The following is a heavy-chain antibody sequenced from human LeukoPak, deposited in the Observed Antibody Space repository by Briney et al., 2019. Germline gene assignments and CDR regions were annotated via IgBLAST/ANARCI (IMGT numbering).Heavy chain of an antibody. J-gene: IGHJ4*02. CDR1: GYTFTAYY. V-gene: IGHV1-46*01. D-gene: IGHD2-15*01. CDR2: INPSGGST. Sequence: ASVKVSCKASGYTFTAYYMHWVRQAPGQGLEWMGIINPSGGSTSYAQKFQGRVTVTRDTSTSTVYMELSSLRSEDTAVYYCASATRRYCSGGSCPVIDYWGQGTLVTVSS. CDR3: ASATRRYCSGGSCPVIDY.